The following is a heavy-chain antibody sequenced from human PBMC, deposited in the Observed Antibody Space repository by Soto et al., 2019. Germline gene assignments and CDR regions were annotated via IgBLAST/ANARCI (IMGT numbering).Heavy chain of an antibody. Sequence: QVQLVESGGGLVKPGGSLRLSCAASGFSFSDYYMSWIRQAPGKGLEWASYISSSSSYTNYADSVKGRFTISRDNAKKSLYLQMNSLRAEETAVYYCAREGYYGSGRAFDIWGQGTMVTVSS. J-gene: IGHJ3*02. CDR3: AREGYYGSGRAFDI. D-gene: IGHD3-10*01. V-gene: IGHV3-11*06. CDR1: GFSFSDYY. CDR2: ISSSSSYT.